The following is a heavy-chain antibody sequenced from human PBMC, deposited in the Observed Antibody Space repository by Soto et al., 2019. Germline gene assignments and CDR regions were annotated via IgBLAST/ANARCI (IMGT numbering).Heavy chain of an antibody. CDR2: VYYTGST. Sequence: LSETLSLTCNVSGGSIGSYYWNWLRQPAGKGLEWIGYVYYTGSTNYNPSLEGRATISVDSSKNQVSLNLRSVTAADSATYYCARVITYHYGMDVWGQGITVTVSS. D-gene: IGHD3-16*01. CDR1: GGSIGSYY. V-gene: IGHV4-59*01. J-gene: IGHJ6*02. CDR3: ARVITYHYGMDV.